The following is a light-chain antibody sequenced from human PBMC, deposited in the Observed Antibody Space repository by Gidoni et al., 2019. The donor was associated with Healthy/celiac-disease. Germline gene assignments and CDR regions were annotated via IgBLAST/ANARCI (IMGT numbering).Light chain of an antibody. V-gene: IGKV1-39*01. CDR3: QQSYSTFT. CDR2: AAS. Sequence: DIQLTPSPSSLSASVGDRVTITCRASQSISSYLNWYQKKPGKAPKLLIYAASSLQSGVPSRCSGSGSWTDFTLTISSLQPEDFASYYCQQSYSTFTFGPGTKVDIK. J-gene: IGKJ3*01. CDR1: QSISSY.